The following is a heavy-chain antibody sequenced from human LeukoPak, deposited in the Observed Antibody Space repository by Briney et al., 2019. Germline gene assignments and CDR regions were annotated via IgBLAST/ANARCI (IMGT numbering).Heavy chain of an antibody. CDR2: IWYDGSNK. CDR3: AKDQGLVVPAADY. Sequence: GRSLRLSCVVSGFTFSSFGMHWVRQAPGKGLEWVAIIWYDGSNKYYADSVKGRFTISRGNSKNTLYLQMNSLRAEDTAVYYCAKDQGLVVPAADYWGQGTLVTVSS. J-gene: IGHJ4*02. CDR1: GFTFSSFG. D-gene: IGHD2-2*01. V-gene: IGHV3-33*06.